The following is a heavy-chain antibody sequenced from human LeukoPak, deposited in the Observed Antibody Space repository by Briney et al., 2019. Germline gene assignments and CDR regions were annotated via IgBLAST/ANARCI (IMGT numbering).Heavy chain of an antibody. J-gene: IGHJ4*02. V-gene: IGHV3-43D*04. Sequence: PGGSLRLSCAASGFTFDDYAMHWVRQAPGKGREWVSLISWDGGSTYYADSVKGRFTISRDNSKNSLYQQMNSLRAEDTALYYCAKGDCSSTSCPLDYWGQGTLVTVSS. CDR1: GFTFDDYA. D-gene: IGHD2-2*01. CDR3: AKGDCSSTSCPLDY. CDR2: ISWDGGST.